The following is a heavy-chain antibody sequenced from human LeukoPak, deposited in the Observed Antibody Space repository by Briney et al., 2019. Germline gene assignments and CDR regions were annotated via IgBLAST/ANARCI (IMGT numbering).Heavy chain of an antibody. CDR1: GYTFSKYG. CDR3: ARDLLDFWTAPTYLDY. CDR2: ISASDGNT. D-gene: IGHD3/OR15-3a*01. J-gene: IGHJ4*02. Sequence: EASVKVSCKTSGYTFSKYGISWVRQAPGQGLEWMGWISASDGNTDYEEKFQGRVTMTKDTITNTVYMELTNLRSDDTAVYYCARDLLDFWTAPTYLDYWARESWSPSPQ. V-gene: IGHV1-18*01.